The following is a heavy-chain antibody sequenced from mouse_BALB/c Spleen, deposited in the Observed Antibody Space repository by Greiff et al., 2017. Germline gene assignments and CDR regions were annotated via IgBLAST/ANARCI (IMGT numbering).Heavy chain of an antibody. J-gene: IGHJ3*01. Sequence: EVQRVESGPGLVKPSQSLSLTCTVTGYSITSDYAWNWIRQFPGNKLEWMGYISYSGSTSYNPSLNSRISITRDTSKNQFFLQLNSVTTEDTATYYCARGDGYYPWFAYWGQGTLVTVSA. V-gene: IGHV3-2*02. CDR2: ISYSGST. CDR3: ARGDGYYPWFAY. CDR1: GYSITSDYA. D-gene: IGHD2-3*01.